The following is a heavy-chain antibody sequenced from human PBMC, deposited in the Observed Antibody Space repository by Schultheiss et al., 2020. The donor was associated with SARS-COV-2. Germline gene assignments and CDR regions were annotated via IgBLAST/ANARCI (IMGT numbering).Heavy chain of an antibody. V-gene: IGHV2-70*04. CDR2: IDWDDDK. CDR3: ARMTYYYGSGSRNSYYFDY. CDR1: GFSLSTSGMR. D-gene: IGHD3-10*01. J-gene: IGHJ4*02. Sequence: SGPTLVKPTQTLTLTCTFSGFSLSTSGMRVSWIRQPPGKALEWLARIDWDDDKYYNTSLKTRLTISKDTSKNQVVLTMTNMDPVDTATYYCARMTYYYGSGSRNSYYFDYWGQGTLVTVSS.